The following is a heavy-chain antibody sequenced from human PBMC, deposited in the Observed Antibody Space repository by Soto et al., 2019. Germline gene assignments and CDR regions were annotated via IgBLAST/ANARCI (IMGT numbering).Heavy chain of an antibody. CDR1: GFTFSSYA. CDR3: ASLVVGIPNNWFDP. CDR2: ISYDGRNK. D-gene: IGHD3-22*01. J-gene: IGHJ5*02. V-gene: IGHV3-30*04. Sequence: LRLSCAASGFTFSSYAMHWVRQAPGKGLEWVAVISYDGRNKYYSDPVKGRFTISRDNSKNTLYLQMNSPRAEDTAVYYCASLVVGIPNNWFDPWGKGTLGTVSS.